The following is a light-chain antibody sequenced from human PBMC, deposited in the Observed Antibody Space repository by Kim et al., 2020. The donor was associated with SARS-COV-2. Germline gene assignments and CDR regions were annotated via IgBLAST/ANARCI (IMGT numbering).Light chain of an antibody. CDR2: GAS. CDR3: QQYGRSPRYT. Sequence: PGERATLSCRASQSVSSSYLAWYQQKPGQAPRLLMYGASSRATGIPDRFSGSGSGTDFTLTISRLEPEDFAVYYCQQYGRSPRYTFGQGTKLEI. J-gene: IGKJ2*01. CDR1: QSVSSSY. V-gene: IGKV3-20*01.